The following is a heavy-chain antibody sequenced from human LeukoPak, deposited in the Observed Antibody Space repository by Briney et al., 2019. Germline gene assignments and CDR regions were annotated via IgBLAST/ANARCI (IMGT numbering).Heavy chain of an antibody. D-gene: IGHD2-2*01. Sequence: PSQTLSLTCTVSGGSISSGDYYWSWIRQPPGKGLEWIGYIYYSGSTYYNPSLKSRVTISVDTSKNQLSLKLSSVTAADTAVYYCARESVPATAIESMGFDPWGQGTLVTVSS. CDR2: IYYSGST. CDR3: ARESVPATAIESMGFDP. V-gene: IGHV4-30-4*01. CDR1: GGSISSGDYY. J-gene: IGHJ5*02.